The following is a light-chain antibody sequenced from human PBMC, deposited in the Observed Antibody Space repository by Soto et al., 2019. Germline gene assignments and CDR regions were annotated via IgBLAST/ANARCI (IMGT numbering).Light chain of an antibody. CDR1: QSLLHTNGYNY. Sequence: DIVMTQSPLSLPVTPGEPASISCRSSQSLLHTNGYNYLDWYLQKPGQSPQLLIYLGSNRASGGPDRISGSGSGTDFTLKIISVEAEDVGVYYCREERETPLTFGPGTKVDIK. CDR2: LGS. V-gene: IGKV2-28*01. J-gene: IGKJ3*01. CDR3: REERETPLT.